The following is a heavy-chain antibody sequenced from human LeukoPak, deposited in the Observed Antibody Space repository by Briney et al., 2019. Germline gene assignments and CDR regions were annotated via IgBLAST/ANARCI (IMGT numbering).Heavy chain of an antibody. CDR2: VYSTGST. Sequence: SETLSLTCTVSGGSISFYYWSWIRQPAGKGLEWIGRVYSTGSTDYNPSLKSRVTMSVDSSNIHFSLKMSSVTAADTALYYCARGIAAAPERAFDIWGQGTMVTVSS. J-gene: IGHJ3*02. V-gene: IGHV4-4*07. CDR1: GGSISFYY. D-gene: IGHD6-13*01. CDR3: ARGIAAAPERAFDI.